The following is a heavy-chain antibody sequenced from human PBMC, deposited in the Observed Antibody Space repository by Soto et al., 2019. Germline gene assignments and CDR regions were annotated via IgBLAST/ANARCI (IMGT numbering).Heavy chain of an antibody. Sequence: GASVKVSCKPSGFSIRGFYLHWVRQAPGQGLEWMGWIKPNTDDTGYAQKFQGRVTLTWDTSSSAGYLDLSRLRSDDTAVYYCARSPYSLEADGQHYYYGMDLWGLGTTVTVSS. CDR3: ARSPYSLEADGQHYYYGMDL. J-gene: IGHJ6*02. CDR1: GFSIRGFY. D-gene: IGHD2-15*01. CDR2: IKPNTDDT. V-gene: IGHV1-2*02.